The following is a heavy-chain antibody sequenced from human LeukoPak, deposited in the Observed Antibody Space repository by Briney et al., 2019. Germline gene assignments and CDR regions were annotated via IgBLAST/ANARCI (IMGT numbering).Heavy chain of an antibody. CDR2: ISSDSNYI. Sequence: GGSLRLSCAASGFTFSSYSMSWLRQAPGKGLEWVAAISSDSNYIYYADSMKGRFTISRDNAKNSLYLQMNSLRAEDTAVYYCARYPFWSGHYLGSYYMDVWGKGTTVTVSS. CDR1: GFTFSSYS. CDR3: ARYPFWSGHYLGSYYMDV. V-gene: IGHV3-21*01. D-gene: IGHD3-3*01. J-gene: IGHJ6*03.